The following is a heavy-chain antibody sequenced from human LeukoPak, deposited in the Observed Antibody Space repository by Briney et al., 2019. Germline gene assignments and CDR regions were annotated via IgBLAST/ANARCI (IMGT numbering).Heavy chain of an antibody. CDR1: GGHMSSYY. J-gene: IGHJ6*03. CDR2: IYYSGST. D-gene: IGHD6-13*01. CDR3: ARTTEAHSWRTRYYDYYMDV. V-gene: IGHV4-59*07. Sequence: SDTLSLTCTVSGGHMSSYYWIWIRQPPGKGLELIGYIYYSGSTNYNPSLKSRVSISVDTSKNQFSLKLSSVTAADTAVYYCARTTEAHSWRTRYYDYYMDVWGKGTTVTVSS.